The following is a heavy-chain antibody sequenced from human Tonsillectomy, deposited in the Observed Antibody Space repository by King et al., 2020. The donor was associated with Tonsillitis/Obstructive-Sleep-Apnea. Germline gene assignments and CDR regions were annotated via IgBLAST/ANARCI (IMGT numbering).Heavy chain of an antibody. J-gene: IGHJ5*02. D-gene: IGHD4-17*01. CDR1: GYSFTSYC. CDR3: ARSVYDYGDYDP. CDR2: SDPSGSYT. Sequence: VQLVESGAEVKKPGESLRISCKGSGYSFTSYCISWVRQMPGKDLEWMGRSDPSGSYTNYSPSFQGHVTISAAKSISTAYLQWSSLKASDTAMYYCARSVYDYGDYDPWGQGTLVTVSS. V-gene: IGHV5-10-1*01.